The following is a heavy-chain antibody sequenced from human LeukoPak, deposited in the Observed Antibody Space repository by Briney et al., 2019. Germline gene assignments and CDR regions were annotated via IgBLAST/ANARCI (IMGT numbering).Heavy chain of an antibody. D-gene: IGHD6-13*01. CDR2: IIPIFGTT. J-gene: IGHJ4*02. CDR3: ARILHLSSSPLDY. CDR1: GGTFSSFA. Sequence: SVKVSCKASGGTFSSFAINWVRQAPGQGLEWMGGIIPIFGTTNYAQKFQGRVTITTDESTSTAYMELSSLRSEDTAVYYCARILHLSSSPLDYWGQGTLVTVSS. V-gene: IGHV1-69*05.